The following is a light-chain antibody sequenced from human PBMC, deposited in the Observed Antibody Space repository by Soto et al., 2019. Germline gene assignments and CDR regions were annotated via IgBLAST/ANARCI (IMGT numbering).Light chain of an antibody. CDR2: DAS. Sequence: DIPMTQSPSTLSASVGDRVTITCRASQSISSWLAWYQQKPGKAPKLLIYDASSLESGVPSRFSGSGYGTEFTLTISSLQPDDFATYYCQQYNRFGQGTKVEIK. CDR1: QSISSW. V-gene: IGKV1-5*01. J-gene: IGKJ1*01. CDR3: QQYNR.